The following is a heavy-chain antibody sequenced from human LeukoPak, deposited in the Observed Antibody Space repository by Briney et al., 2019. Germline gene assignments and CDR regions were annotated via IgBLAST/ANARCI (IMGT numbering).Heavy chain of an antibody. CDR2: ISSSSSYI. CDR3: ARGPSYSGYDDDAFDI. Sequence: PGGSLRLSCAASGFTFSSYSMNWVRQAPGKGLEWVSSISSSSSYIYYADSVKGRFTISRDNAKNSLYLQMNSLRAEDTAVYYCARGPSYSGYDDDAFDIWGQGTMVTVSS. J-gene: IGHJ3*02. D-gene: IGHD5-12*01. CDR1: GFTFSSYS. V-gene: IGHV3-21*01.